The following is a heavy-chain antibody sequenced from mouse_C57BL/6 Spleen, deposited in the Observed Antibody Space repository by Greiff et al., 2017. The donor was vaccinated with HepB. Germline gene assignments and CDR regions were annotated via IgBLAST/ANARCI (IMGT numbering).Heavy chain of an antibody. V-gene: IGHV1-80*01. J-gene: IGHJ2*01. CDR3: ARLDGYSDFDY. CDR1: GYAFSSYW. Sequence: QVQLKESGAELVKPGASVKISCKASGYAFSSYWMNWVKQRPGKGLEWIGQIYPGDGDTNYNGKFKGKATLTADKSSSTAYMQLSSLTSEDSAVYFCARLDGYSDFDYWGQGTTLTVSS. CDR2: IYPGDGDT. D-gene: IGHD2-3*01.